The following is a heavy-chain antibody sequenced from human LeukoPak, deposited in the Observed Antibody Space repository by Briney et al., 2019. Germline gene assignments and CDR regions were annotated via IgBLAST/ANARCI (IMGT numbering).Heavy chain of an antibody. CDR2: INPNSGGT. CDR1: GYTFTGYY. CDR3: ARAPLLGVVPAAIPLDY. D-gene: IGHD2-2*02. V-gene: IGHV1-2*02. Sequence: ASVKVSCKASGYTFTGYYMHWVRQAAGQGLEWMGWINPNSGGTNYAQKFQGRVTMTRDTSISTAYMEPSRLRSDDTAVYYCARAPLLGVVPAAIPLDYWGQGTLVTLSS. J-gene: IGHJ4*02.